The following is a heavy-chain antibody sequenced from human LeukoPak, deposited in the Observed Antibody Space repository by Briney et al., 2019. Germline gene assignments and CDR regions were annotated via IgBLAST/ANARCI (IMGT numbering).Heavy chain of an antibody. D-gene: IGHD2-2*01. V-gene: IGHV4-61*02. CDR3: ARDVRNCSSTSCSYYFDY. CDR2: IYTSGST. J-gene: IGHJ4*02. Sequence: SQTLSLTCTVSGGSISSGSYYWNWIRQPAGKGLEWIGRIYTSGSTNYNPSLKSRVTISVDTSKNQFSLKLSFVTAADTAVYYCARDVRNCSSTSCSYYFDYWGQGTLVTVSS. CDR1: GGSISSGSYY.